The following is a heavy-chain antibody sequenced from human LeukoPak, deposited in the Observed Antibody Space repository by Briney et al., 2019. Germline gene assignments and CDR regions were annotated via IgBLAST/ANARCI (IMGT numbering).Heavy chain of an antibody. Sequence: KPSETLSLTCAVYGGSFSGYYWSWIRQPPGKGLEWIGEINHSGSTNYNPSLKSRVTISVDTSKNQFSLKLSSVTAADTAVYYCAAALYSSGWFDYWGQGTLVTVSS. CDR2: INHSGST. V-gene: IGHV4-34*01. D-gene: IGHD6-19*01. J-gene: IGHJ4*02. CDR1: GGSFSGYY. CDR3: AAALYSSGWFDY.